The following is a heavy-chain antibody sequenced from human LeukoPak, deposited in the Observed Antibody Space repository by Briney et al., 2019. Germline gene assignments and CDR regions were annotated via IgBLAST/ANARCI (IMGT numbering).Heavy chain of an antibody. Sequence: PSETLSLTCTVSGGSVGSAGYYWSWIRQPPGGGLEWIGYIYYIRNTNYNPSLKSRVTMSLDPSKNQFSLKLTSVTAADTAVYYCARDKYYYYYIDVWGKGTTVTVSS. CDR1: GGSVGSAGYY. J-gene: IGHJ6*03. CDR3: ARDKYYYYYIDV. CDR2: IYYIRNT. V-gene: IGHV4-61*08.